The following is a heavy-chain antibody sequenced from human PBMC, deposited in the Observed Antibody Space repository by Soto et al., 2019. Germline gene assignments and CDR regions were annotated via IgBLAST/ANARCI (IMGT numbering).Heavy chain of an antibody. CDR3: ARQYCSGGSCYVDWFDP. Sequence: PSETLSLTCIVSGDSVSSGSHFWGRIRQPPGKGLEWIGSIHHSGYTFYNASLRSRVTMFVDTSKNQFSLKLSSVTAADTAVYYCARQYCSGGSCYVDWFDPWGQGTLVTVSS. D-gene: IGHD2-15*01. J-gene: IGHJ5*02. CDR1: GDSVSSGSHF. V-gene: IGHV4-39*01. CDR2: IHHSGYT.